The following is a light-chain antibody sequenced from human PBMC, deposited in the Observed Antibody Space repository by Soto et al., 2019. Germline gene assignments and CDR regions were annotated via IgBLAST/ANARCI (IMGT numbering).Light chain of an antibody. CDR1: QSISSH. CDR2: DAS. V-gene: IGKV3-11*01. Sequence: EIVLTQSPATLSLSPGERATLSCRASQSISSHLAWYQQKPGQAPRLLIYDASNRATGIPVRFSGSGSGTDFPLTINSLEPEDFAVYYCQQRPNWPLTFGGGTKVENK. CDR3: QQRPNWPLT. J-gene: IGKJ4*01.